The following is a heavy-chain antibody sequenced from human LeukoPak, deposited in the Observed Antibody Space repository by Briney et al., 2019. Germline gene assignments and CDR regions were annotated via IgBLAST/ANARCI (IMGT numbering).Heavy chain of an antibody. CDR2: ISGSAGGT. V-gene: IGHV3-23*01. D-gene: IGHD3-22*01. J-gene: IGHJ4*02. Sequence: VGSLRLSCAVSGITLSNYGMSWVRQAPGKGLEWVAGISGSAGGTYYADSVKGRFTISRDNAKNTLYLQLNNLRAEDTAVYFCAKRGVVIRVILVGFYKEAYYFDSWGQGALVIVSS. CDR3: AKRGVVIRVILVGFYKEAYYFDS. CDR1: GITLSNYG.